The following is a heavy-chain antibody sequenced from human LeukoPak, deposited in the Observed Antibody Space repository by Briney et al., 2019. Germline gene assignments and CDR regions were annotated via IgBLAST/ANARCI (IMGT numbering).Heavy chain of an antibody. V-gene: IGHV4-59*01. D-gene: IGHD2-15*01. CDR3: ARGGGLGYCSGGSCSGWFDP. CDR2: IYYSGST. Sequence: PSETLSLTCTVSGGSISSYYWSWIRQPPGKGLEWIGYIYYSGSTNYNPSLKSRVTISVDTSKNQFSLKLSSVTAADTAVYYCARGGGLGYCSGGSCSGWFDPWGQGTLVTVS. CDR1: GGSISSYY. J-gene: IGHJ5*02.